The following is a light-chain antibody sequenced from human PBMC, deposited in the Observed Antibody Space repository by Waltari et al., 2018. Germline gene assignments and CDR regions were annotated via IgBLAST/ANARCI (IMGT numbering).Light chain of an antibody. Sequence: EIVLTQSPGTLSLYRGERATLSCRASQSVGTYLAWYQQKPGQAPRLLIYGASNRATGIPERFSGSGSGTDFSLTISRLEPEDFAVYYCQKYVNLPATFGQGTKVEIK. CDR3: QKYVNLPAT. CDR1: QSVGTY. V-gene: IGKV3-20*01. J-gene: IGKJ1*01. CDR2: GAS.